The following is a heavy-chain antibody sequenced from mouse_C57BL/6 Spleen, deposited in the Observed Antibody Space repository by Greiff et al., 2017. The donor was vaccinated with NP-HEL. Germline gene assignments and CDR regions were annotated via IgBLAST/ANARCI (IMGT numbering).Heavy chain of an antibody. Sequence: EVKLVESGGGLVKPGGSLKLSCAASGFTFSDYGMHWVRQAPEKGLEWVAYISSGSSTIYYADTVKGRFTISRDNAKNTLFLQMTSLRSEDTAMYYCARSYGNYGRNFDYWGQGTTLTVSS. CDR2: ISSGSSTI. CDR1: GFTFSDYG. D-gene: IGHD2-1*01. CDR3: ARSYGNYGRNFDY. J-gene: IGHJ2*01. V-gene: IGHV5-17*01.